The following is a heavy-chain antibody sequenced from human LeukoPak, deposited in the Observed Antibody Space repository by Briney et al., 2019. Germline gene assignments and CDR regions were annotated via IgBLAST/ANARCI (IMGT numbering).Heavy chain of an antibody. D-gene: IGHD1-7*01. CDR2: ISSSSSYI. J-gene: IGHJ4*02. CDR3: SVSRKNKNYRPFDY. V-gene: IGHV3-21*04. Sequence: GGSLRLSCAASGFTFSSYSMNWVRQAPGKGLEWVSSISSSSSYIYYADSVKGRFTISRDNAKNSLYLQMNSLRAEDTAVYYCSVSRKNKNYRPFDYWGQGTLVTVSS. CDR1: GFTFSSYS.